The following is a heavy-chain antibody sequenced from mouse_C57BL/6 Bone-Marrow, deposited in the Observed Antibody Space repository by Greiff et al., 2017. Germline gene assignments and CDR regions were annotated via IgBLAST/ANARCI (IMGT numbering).Heavy chain of an antibody. Sequence: DVKLVESGGGLVQPGESLKLSCESNEYEFPSHDMSWVRKTPEKRLELVAAINSDGGSTYYPDTMERRFIISRDNTKKTLYLQMSSLRAEDTALYYCASLTTDYAMDYWGQGTSVTVSS. D-gene: IGHD1-1*01. V-gene: IGHV5-2*01. CDR2: INSDGGST. CDR1: EYEFPSHD. CDR3: ASLTTDYAMDY. J-gene: IGHJ4*01.